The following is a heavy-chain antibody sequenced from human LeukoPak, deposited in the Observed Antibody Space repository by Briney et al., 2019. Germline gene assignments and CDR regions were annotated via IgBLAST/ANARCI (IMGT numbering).Heavy chain of an antibody. V-gene: IGHV4-39*01. CDR3: AKSGHSYYYTPGDFS. Sequence: SETLSLTCTVSGGSISGISSYWGWIRQPPGKGLAWLATIYYTRRTNYNPSLKTRVSISLVTSRNQFSLRLPSVTAADTAVYYCAKSGHSYYYTPGDFSWGQGTLVTVSS. J-gene: IGHJ5*02. D-gene: IGHD3-22*01. CDR2: IYYTRRT. CDR1: GGSISGISSY.